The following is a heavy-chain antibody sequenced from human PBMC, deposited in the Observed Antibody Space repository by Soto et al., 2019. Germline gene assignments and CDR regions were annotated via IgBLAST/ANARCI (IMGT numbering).Heavy chain of an antibody. CDR2: IKSKTDGGTT. CDR3: TPLALKDSRGWYEFSD. J-gene: IGHJ4*02. CDR1: GFTFSNVW. D-gene: IGHD6-19*01. V-gene: IGHV3-15*07. Sequence: EVQLVESGGGLVKPGGSLRLSCAASGFTFSNVWMNWVRQAPGKGLEGVGRIKSKTDGGTTDYAAPVKGRFTISRDDSKNTLYLQMNSLKTEDTAVYYCTPLALKDSRGWYEFSDWGQGTLVTVSS.